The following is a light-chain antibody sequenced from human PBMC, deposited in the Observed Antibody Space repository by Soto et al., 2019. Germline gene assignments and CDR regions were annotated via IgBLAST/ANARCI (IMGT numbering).Light chain of an antibody. CDR2: TAS. CDR3: QQYGSSPIT. J-gene: IGKJ5*01. CDR1: QSVSRNY. V-gene: IGKV3-20*01. Sequence: EIVLTQSPGTLSLSPGEGATLSCRASQSVSRNYLAWYQQKPGQAPRLLIYTASRRATGIPDRFSGSGSGTDFTLTISRLEPEDFAVYYCQQYGSSPITFGQGTRLGIK.